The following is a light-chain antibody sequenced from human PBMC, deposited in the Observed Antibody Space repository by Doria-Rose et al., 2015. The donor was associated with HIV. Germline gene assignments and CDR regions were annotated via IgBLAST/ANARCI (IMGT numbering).Light chain of an antibody. CDR3: VLYMGSGIWM. V-gene: IGLV8-61*01. CDR2: NTY. J-gene: IGLJ3*02. CDR1: SGPVTGAYY. Sequence: QSVVTQEPSSSVSLGGTVTLTCGLTSGPVTGAYYPSWHQQTPGQAPRTLIYNTYSLSSGVSDRFSGSILGNKAALTISGAQADDVSDYYCVLYMGSGIWMFGGGTKLTVL.